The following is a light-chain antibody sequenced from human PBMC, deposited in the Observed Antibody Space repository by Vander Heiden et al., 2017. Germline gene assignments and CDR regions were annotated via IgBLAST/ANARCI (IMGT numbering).Light chain of an antibody. CDR2: GAS. J-gene: IGKJ2*01. CDR1: QSVSSSY. V-gene: IGKV3-20*01. CDR3: QQDGSSPYT. Sequence: EIVLTQSPCTLSFSPGERATLSCRASQSVSSSYLAWYQQKPGQAPRLLIYGASSRATGIPDRFSGSGSGTDFTLTISRLEPEDFAVYYCQQDGSSPYTFGQGTKLEIK.